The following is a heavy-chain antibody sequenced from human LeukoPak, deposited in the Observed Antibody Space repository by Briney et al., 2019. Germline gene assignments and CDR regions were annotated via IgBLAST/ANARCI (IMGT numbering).Heavy chain of an antibody. CDR1: GFSVRTTY. D-gene: IGHD3-22*01. V-gene: IGHV3-7*01. Sequence: PGGSLRLSCAASGFSVRTTYMSWVRQAPGKGLEWMANIKQDGNKKYYVDSVKGRFTISRDNAKNSLYLQMKSLRAEDTAVYYCARDSLPIYYYDSSGYYPGGLWGQGTLVTVSS. CDR3: ARDSLPIYYYDSSGYYPGGL. J-gene: IGHJ4*02. CDR2: IKQDGNKK.